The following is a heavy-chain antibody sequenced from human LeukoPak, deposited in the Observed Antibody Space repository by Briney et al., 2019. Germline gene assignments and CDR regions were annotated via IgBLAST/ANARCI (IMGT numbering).Heavy chain of an antibody. CDR3: AKDTWLTLLYYFDY. CDR2: ISYDGSNK. V-gene: IGHV3-30*04. CDR1: GFTFSSYA. J-gene: IGHJ4*02. D-gene: IGHD5-24*01. Sequence: GGSLRLSCAASGFTFSSYAMHWVRQAPGKGLEWVAVISYDGSNKYYADSVKGRFTISRDNSKNTLYLQMNSLRAEDTAVYYCAKDTWLTLLYYFDYWGQGTLVTVSS.